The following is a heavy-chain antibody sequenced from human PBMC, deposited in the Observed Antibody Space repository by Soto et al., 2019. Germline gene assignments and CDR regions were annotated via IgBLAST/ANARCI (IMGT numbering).Heavy chain of an antibody. CDR3: ASLRDGYNWVPFDY. CDR2: IIPIFGTA. Sequence: QVQLVQSGAEVKKPGSSVKVSCKASGGTFSSYAISWVRQAPGQGLEWMGGIIPIFGTANYAQKFQGRVTXXAXEXKSTAYMELSSLRSEDTAVYYCASLRDGYNWVPFDYWGQGTLVTVSS. D-gene: IGHD5-12*01. V-gene: IGHV1-69*12. J-gene: IGHJ4*02. CDR1: GGTFSSYA.